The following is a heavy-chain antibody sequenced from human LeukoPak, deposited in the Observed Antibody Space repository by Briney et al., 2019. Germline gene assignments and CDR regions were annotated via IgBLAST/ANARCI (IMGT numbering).Heavy chain of an antibody. Sequence: GGSLRLSCADSGFTFSSYWMHWVRQAPGKGLVWVSRINSDGSITTYADSVKGRFTISRHNAKNTLYQQMNSLRAEDTAVYYCAGGISATGGGWGQGTMATVSS. CDR1: GFTFSSYW. V-gene: IGHV3-74*01. D-gene: IGHD6-13*01. CDR2: INSDGSIT. J-gene: IGHJ3*01. CDR3: AGGISATGGG.